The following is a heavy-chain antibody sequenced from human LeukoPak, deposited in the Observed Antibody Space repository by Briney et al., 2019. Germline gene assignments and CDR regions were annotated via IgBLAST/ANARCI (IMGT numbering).Heavy chain of an antibody. Sequence: ASVKVSCKASGYTFTGYYMHWVRQAPGQGLEWMGWINPNSGGTNYAQKFQGRVTMIRDTSISTAYMELSRLRSDDTAVYYCARDRIRYFDWLFEAFDIWGQGTMVTVSS. V-gene: IGHV1-2*02. CDR3: ARDRIRYFDWLFEAFDI. D-gene: IGHD3-9*01. CDR1: GYTFTGYY. CDR2: INPNSGGT. J-gene: IGHJ3*02.